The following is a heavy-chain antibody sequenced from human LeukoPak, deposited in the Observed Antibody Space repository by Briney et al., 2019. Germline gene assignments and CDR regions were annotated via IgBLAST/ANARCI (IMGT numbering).Heavy chain of an antibody. CDR2: IYYSGST. CDR1: GGSISSSSYY. D-gene: IGHD3-22*01. V-gene: IGHV4-39*02. CDR3: ARDGGSHYDSSGYYRPDAFDI. J-gene: IGHJ3*02. Sequence: SETLSLTCTVSGGSISSSSYYWGWIRQPPGKGLEWIGSIYYSGSTYYNPSLKSRVTISVDTSKNQFSLKLSSVTAADTAVYYCARDGGSHYDSSGYYRPDAFDIWGQGTMVTVSS.